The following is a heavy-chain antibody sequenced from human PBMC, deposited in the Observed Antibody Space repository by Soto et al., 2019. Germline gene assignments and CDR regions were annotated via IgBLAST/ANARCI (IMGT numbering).Heavy chain of an antibody. CDR3: ARVGCSGASCYSIDYYYYAMDV. J-gene: IGHJ6*02. D-gene: IGHD2-15*01. CDR1: GGSVSIGGYF. Sequence: PSETLSLTCTVSGGSVSIGGYFWSWIRQPPGKGLEWIGFIYYSGSTNYNPSLKSRVTISIDTSKNQFALNVSSVTAADTAVYYCARVGCSGASCYSIDYYYYAMDVWGQGTSVTVSS. V-gene: IGHV4-61*08. CDR2: IYYSGST.